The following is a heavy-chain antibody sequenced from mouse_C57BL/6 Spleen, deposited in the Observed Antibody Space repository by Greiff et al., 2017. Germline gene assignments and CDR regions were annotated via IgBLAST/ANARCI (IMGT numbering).Heavy chain of an antibody. CDR3: SRSLLWSFAY. Sequence: QVQLQQPGAELVKPGASVKMSCKASGYTFTSYWITWVKQRPGQGLEWIGDIYPGSGSTNYNEKFKSKATLTVDTSSSTAYMQLNSLTSEASAVYYCSRSLLWSFAYWGQGTLVTVSA. CDR2: IYPGSGST. D-gene: IGHD2-10*01. J-gene: IGHJ3*01. V-gene: IGHV1-55*01. CDR1: GYTFTSYW.